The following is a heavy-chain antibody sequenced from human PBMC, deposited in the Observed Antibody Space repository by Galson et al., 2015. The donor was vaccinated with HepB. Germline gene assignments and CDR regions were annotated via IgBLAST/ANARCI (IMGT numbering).Heavy chain of an antibody. J-gene: IGHJ3*02. D-gene: IGHD3-3*01. CDR1: GYSFSNSW. Sequence: QSGAEVKKPGESLKISCTGSGYSFSNSWIGWVRQLLGKGLEWMGIIYPGNSDTRYRPSFQGQVTISADKSISTAYLQWSSLKASDTAMYYCACRVVINAFDIWGQGTRVTVSS. CDR3: ACRVVINAFDI. V-gene: IGHV5-51*01. CDR2: IYPGNSDT.